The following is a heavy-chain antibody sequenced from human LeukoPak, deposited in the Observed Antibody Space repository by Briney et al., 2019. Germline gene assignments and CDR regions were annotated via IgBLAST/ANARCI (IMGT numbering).Heavy chain of an antibody. CDR3: AGANPLYCSSTTCPFDY. J-gene: IGHJ4*02. V-gene: IGHV1-2*02. Sequence: GASVKVSCKASGYTFTGYYMHWVRQAPGQGFEWMGWINPNSGDTNYAQKFQGRVTMTRDTSISTAHMELSRLRSDDTAVYYCAGANPLYCSSTTCPFDYWGQGTLVTVSS. CDR2: INPNSGDT. D-gene: IGHD2-2*01. CDR1: GYTFTGYY.